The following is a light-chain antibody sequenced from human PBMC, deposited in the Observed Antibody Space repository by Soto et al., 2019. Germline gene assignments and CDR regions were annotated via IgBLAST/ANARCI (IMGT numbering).Light chain of an antibody. CDR1: QSIGSSY. J-gene: IGKJ5*01. CDR3: QLYSRSPRQIT. CDR2: DIR. V-gene: IGKV3-20*01. Sequence: DIMLTQSPGTLSLSPGERATLSCRASQSIGSSYLGWYQQKPGQAPRLVIFDIRNRATGIPDRFSGSGSGTDCTLTISRLEPEDFAVYYCQLYSRSPRQITFGQGTRLEIK.